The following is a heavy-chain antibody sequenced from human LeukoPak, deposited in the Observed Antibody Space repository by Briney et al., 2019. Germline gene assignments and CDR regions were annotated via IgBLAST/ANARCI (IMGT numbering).Heavy chain of an antibody. V-gene: IGHV3-66*01. J-gene: IGHJ5*02. D-gene: IGHD2-21*02. CDR2: IYRDGST. CDR3: ARVMTAITNWFDP. CDR1: GFTVSSNY. Sequence: PGGSLRLSCAASGFTVSSNYVSWVRQAPGKGLEWVSSIYRDGSTYYADSVKGRFTISRDNSKNTLNLQMNNLRVEDTAVYYCARVMTAITNWFDPWGQGTLVTVSP.